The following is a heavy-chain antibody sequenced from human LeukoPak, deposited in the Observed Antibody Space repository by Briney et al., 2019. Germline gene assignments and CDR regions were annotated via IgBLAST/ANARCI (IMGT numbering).Heavy chain of an antibody. D-gene: IGHD6-19*01. CDR3: ARGKPYSSGRYVPGTYFDY. V-gene: IGHV4-34*01. Sequence: SETLSLTCAVYGGSFSGYYWSWIRQPPGKGLEWIGEINHSGSTNYNPSLKSRVTISVDTSKNQFSLKLSSVTAADTAVYYCARGKPYSSGRYVPGTYFDYWGQGTLVTVSS. J-gene: IGHJ4*02. CDR1: GGSFSGYY. CDR2: INHSGST.